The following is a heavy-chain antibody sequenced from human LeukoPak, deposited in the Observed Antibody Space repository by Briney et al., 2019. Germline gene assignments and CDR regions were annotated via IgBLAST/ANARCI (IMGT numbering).Heavy chain of an antibody. V-gene: IGHV4-31*03. Sequence: SETLSLTCTVSGGSISSGGYYWSWIRQHPGKGPEWIGYIYYSGSTYYNPSLKSRVTISVATSKNQFSLKLSSVTAPDTAVYYCAREGKIAVAGMRGYYFDYWGQGTLVTVSS. D-gene: IGHD6-19*01. J-gene: IGHJ4*02. CDR3: AREGKIAVAGMRGYYFDY. CDR2: IYYSGST. CDR1: GGSISSGGYY.